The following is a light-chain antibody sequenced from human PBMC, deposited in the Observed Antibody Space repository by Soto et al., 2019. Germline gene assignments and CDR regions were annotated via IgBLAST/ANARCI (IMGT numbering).Light chain of an antibody. V-gene: IGKV3D-20*01. Sequence: EIVLTQSPGTLSLSPGEGATLSCGASQSVSSSYLAWYQQKPGLAPRLLIYDASSRATGIPDRFSGSGSGTDFTLTISRLEPEDFAVYYCQQYGSSSTTFGQGTRLEIK. CDR2: DAS. J-gene: IGKJ5*01. CDR3: QQYGSSSTT. CDR1: QSVSSSY.